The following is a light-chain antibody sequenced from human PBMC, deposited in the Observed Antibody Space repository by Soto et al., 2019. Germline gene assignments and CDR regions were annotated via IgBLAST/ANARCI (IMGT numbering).Light chain of an antibody. J-gene: IGKJ1*01. CDR3: QQYNSYHGT. CDR1: QSISSW. CDR2: AAS. V-gene: IGKV1-5*01. Sequence: DIQMNQSPSTLSASVGDRVTITCRASQSISSWLAWYQQKPGKAPKLLIYAASSLESGVPSRFSDSGFGTECTLNISSLQPDDFATYYCQQYNSYHGTFDHGTKVEIK.